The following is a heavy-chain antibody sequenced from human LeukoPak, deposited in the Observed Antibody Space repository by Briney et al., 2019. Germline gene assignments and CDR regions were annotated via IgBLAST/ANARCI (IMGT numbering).Heavy chain of an antibody. CDR2: ISDTGNT. J-gene: IGHJ4*02. CDR1: GFTLSSYA. D-gene: IGHD2-2*01. V-gene: IGHV3-23*01. Sequence: PGESLRLSCAASGFTLSSYAMSWVRQAPGKGLEWVSAISDTGNTYHADSVKGRFTISRDSSKNTLFLQMNRLSPEDAAVNFCAKVPVTACRSAFCYPFDYWGLGTLVTVSS. CDR3: AKVPVTACRSAFCYPFDY.